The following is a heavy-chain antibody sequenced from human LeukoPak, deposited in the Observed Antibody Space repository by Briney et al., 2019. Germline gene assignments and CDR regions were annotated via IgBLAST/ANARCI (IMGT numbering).Heavy chain of an antibody. Sequence: GASVKVSCKASGYTFTSYYMHWVRQAPGQGLEWMGIINPSGGSASYAQKFQGRVTMTRDTSTSTVYMELSGLRSEDTAVYYCARNGDYGGYYYYMDVWGKGTTVTVSS. CDR2: INPSGGSA. CDR1: GYTFTSYY. V-gene: IGHV1-46*01. CDR3: ARNGDYGGYYYYMDV. D-gene: IGHD4-17*01. J-gene: IGHJ6*03.